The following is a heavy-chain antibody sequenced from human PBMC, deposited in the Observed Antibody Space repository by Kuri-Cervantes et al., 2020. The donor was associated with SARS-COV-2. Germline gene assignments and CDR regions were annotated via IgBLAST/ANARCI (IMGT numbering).Heavy chain of an antibody. D-gene: IGHD6-13*01. J-gene: IGHJ4*02. Sequence: GESLKISCAASGFTVSSNYMSWVRQAPGKGLEWVSVIYSGGSTYYADSVKGRFTISRDNSKNSLYLQMNSLRAEDTAVYYCARDSAAGLYWGQGTLVTVSS. CDR1: GFTVSSNY. CDR3: ARDSAAGLY. CDR2: IYSGGST. V-gene: IGHV3-66*01.